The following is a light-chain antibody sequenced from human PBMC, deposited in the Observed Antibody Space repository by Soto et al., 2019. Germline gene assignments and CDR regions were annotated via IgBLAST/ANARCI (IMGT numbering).Light chain of an antibody. J-gene: IGKJ5*01. V-gene: IGKV3-11*01. CDR1: QSVGSS. CDR2: DAS. CDR3: QQRSNWIT. Sequence: EIVLTQSPATLSLFPGERATLSCRASQSVGSSLAWYQQKPGQAPRLLLYDASNRATGIPARFSGSGSGTDFTLTISSLEPEDFAVYYCQQRSNWITFDQGTRLEIE.